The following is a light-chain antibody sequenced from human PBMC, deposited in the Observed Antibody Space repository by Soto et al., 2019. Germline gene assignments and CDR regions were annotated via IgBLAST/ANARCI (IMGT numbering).Light chain of an antibody. CDR2: GAS. Sequence: EVVMTQSPATLSVSPGERATLSCRASQSVGSKLVWYQQKPGQAPRLLIFGASTRATGIPARFSGSGSGTEFTLTISSLQSEDFAVYYCQQYNNWPPWTFGQGSKVDIK. CDR3: QQYNNWPPWT. V-gene: IGKV3-15*01. CDR1: QSVGSK. J-gene: IGKJ1*01.